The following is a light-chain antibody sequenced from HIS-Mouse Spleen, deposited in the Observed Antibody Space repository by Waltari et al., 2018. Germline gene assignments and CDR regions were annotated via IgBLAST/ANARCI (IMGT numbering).Light chain of an antibody. CDR1: SSDVGSYNR. CDR3: SSYTSSSTV. CDR2: EVS. J-gene: IGLJ1*01. V-gene: IGLV2-18*02. Sequence: QSALTQPPSVSGSPGQSVTISCPGTSSDVGSYNRVSWNQQPPGTAPKLMIYEVSNRPSGVPDRFSGSKSGNTASLTISGLQAEDEADYYCSSYTSSSTVFGTGTKVTVL.